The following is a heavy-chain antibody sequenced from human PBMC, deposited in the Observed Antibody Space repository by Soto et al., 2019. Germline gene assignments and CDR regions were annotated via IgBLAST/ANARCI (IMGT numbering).Heavy chain of an antibody. Sequence: QLQLQESGPGLVKPSETLSLTCTVSSDSVSSSSYYWGWIRQPPGKGLDWIGSIYYTGSNYYNPSLKSRVTISVDTAKNQFSLKLTSVAAADTAVYYCARHHLRHRGWFRYWGQGTLVTVSP. CDR1: SDSVSSSSYY. V-gene: IGHV4-39*01. CDR3: ARHHLRHRGWFRY. J-gene: IGHJ4*02. CDR2: IYYTGSN. D-gene: IGHD3-10*01.